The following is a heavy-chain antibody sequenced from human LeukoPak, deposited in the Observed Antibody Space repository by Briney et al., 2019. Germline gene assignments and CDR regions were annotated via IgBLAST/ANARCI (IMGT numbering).Heavy chain of an antibody. D-gene: IGHD3-22*01. V-gene: IGHV1-69*05. CDR1: GGTFSSYA. J-gene: IGHJ4*02. Sequence: SVKVSCKASGGTFSSYAISWVRQAPGQGLEWMGGIIPIFGTANYAQKFQGRVTITTDESTSKAYMELSSLRSEATAVYYCAREDYYDSSGYSLFDYWGQGTLSPSPQ. CDR2: IIPIFGTA. CDR3: AREDYYDSSGYSLFDY.